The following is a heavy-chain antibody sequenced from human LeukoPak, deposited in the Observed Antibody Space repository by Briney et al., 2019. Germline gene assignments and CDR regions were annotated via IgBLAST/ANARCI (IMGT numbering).Heavy chain of an antibody. CDR3: ARTQDSNYFDY. J-gene: IGHJ4*02. Sequence: GGSLRLSCAASGFTVSSNYMSWVRQAPGKGLEWVSVIYSGGSTYYADSVKGRFTISRDNSKNTVYLQMNSLRAEDTAVYYCARTQDSNYFDYWGQGTLVTVSS. CDR1: GFTVSSNY. D-gene: IGHD3-22*01. CDR2: IYSGGST. V-gene: IGHV3-53*01.